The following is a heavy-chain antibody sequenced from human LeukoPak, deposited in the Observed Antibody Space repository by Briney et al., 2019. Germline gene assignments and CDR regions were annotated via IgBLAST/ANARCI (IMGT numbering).Heavy chain of an antibody. CDR3: ARDMVPAYYYDSSGEFAY. J-gene: IGHJ4*02. D-gene: IGHD3-22*01. V-gene: IGHV1-18*01. CDR2: ISAYNGNT. CDR1: GYTFTSYG. Sequence: ASVKVSCKASGYTFTSYGISWVRQAPGQGLAWMGWISAYNGNTNYAQKLQGRVTMTTDTSTSTAYMELRSLRSDDTAVYYCARDMVPAYYYDSSGEFAYWGQGTLVTVSS.